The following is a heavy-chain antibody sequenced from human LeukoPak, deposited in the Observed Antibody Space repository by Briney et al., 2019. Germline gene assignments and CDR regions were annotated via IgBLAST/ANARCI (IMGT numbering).Heavy chain of an antibody. D-gene: IGHD2-2*01. CDR1: GGTFSSYA. J-gene: IGHJ6*03. Sequence: SVKVSCKASGGTFSSYAISWVRQAPGQGLEWMGGIIPIFGTANYAQKFQGRVTITADESTSTAYMELSSLRSEDTAVYYCASTSVVVPAATHYYYYMDVWGKGTTVTVSS. V-gene: IGHV1-69*13. CDR2: IIPIFGTA. CDR3: ASTSVVVPAATHYYYYMDV.